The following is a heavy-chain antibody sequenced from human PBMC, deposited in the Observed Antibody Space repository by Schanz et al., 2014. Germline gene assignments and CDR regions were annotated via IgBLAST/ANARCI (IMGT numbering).Heavy chain of an antibody. CDR2: IIPILGIA. Sequence: QVQLVQSEAEVKKPGSSVKVSCKASGGTFNSYTINWVRQAPGQGLEWMGRIIPILGIANYAQKVQGRVTMTTDTSTGTAYMELRSLRSDDTAVYYCARDRRRYCSTASCLHDNWFDPWGQGTLVIVSS. CDR3: ARDRRRYCSTASCLHDNWFDP. CDR1: GGTFNSYT. J-gene: IGHJ5*02. D-gene: IGHD2-2*01. V-gene: IGHV1-69*09.